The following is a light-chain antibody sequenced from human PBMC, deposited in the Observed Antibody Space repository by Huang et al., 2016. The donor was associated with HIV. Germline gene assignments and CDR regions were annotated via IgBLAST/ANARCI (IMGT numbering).Light chain of an antibody. J-gene: IGKJ3*01. Sequence: EIVLTQSPGTLSLSPGKRATLSCRASQSISSSYLAWYQQKPGQAPRLLVYGASSRAACIPDRFSGSGSGTDFTLTINRLEPEDFAVYYCQQYGSSPLFTFGPGTKVDIK. V-gene: IGKV3-20*01. CDR1: QSISSSY. CDR3: QQYGSSPLFT. CDR2: GAS.